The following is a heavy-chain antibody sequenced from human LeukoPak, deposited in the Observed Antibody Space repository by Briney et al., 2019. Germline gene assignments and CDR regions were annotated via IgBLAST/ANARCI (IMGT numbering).Heavy chain of an antibody. J-gene: IGHJ6*03. CDR3: ARDVSGWSAPYYYYYYMDV. V-gene: IGHV4-61*02. CDR2: IYTSGST. CDR1: GGSISSGSYY. Sequence: PSETLSLTCTVSGGSISSGSYYWSWIRQPAGKGLEWIGRIYTSGSTNYNPSLKSRVTISVDTSKNQFSLKLSSVTAADTAVYYCARDVSGWSAPYYYYYYMDVWGKGTTVTISS. D-gene: IGHD6-19*01.